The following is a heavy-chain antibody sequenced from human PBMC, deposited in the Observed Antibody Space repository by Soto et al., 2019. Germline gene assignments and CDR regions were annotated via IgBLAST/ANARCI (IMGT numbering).Heavy chain of an antibody. CDR2: IIPISGTT. V-gene: IGHV1-69*01. D-gene: IGHD2-15*01. J-gene: IGHJ6*02. CDR3: ARGYCSGGNCYSGMDV. CDR1: GGTFSTHA. Sequence: QVQLVQSGAEVKKPGSSVKVSCKASGGTFSTHAIIWVRQAPGHGLEWMGGIIPISGTTYYTQKFQGRVTITADEPTITDFMELSSLKSDDTAVFYCARGYCSGGNCYSGMDVWGQGTMVTVSS.